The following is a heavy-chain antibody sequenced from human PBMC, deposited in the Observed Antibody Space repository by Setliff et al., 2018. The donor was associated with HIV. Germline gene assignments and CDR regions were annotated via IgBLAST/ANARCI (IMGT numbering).Heavy chain of an antibody. V-gene: IGHV4-34*01. D-gene: IGHD3-10*01. CDR2: IDHSGNI. J-gene: IGHJ4*02. CDR1: GESFNDYY. CDR3: ARGLNYYGSGSYLPLGY. Sequence: TSETLSLTCAVYGESFNDYYWTWIRQPPGKGLEWIGEIDHSGNIKYHASLKSRVTISKDTSKNQISLNLRSVTAADTAVYYCARGLNYYGSGSYLPLGYWGQGTLVTVSS.